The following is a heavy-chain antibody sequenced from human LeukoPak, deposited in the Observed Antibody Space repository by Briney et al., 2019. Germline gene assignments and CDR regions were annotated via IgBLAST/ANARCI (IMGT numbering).Heavy chain of an antibody. D-gene: IGHD2-2*01. CDR1: GFTFSSYS. J-gene: IGHJ3*02. V-gene: IGHV3-48*01. CDR2: ISSSGSAV. Sequence: GGSLRLSCAASGFTFSSYSMNWVRQAPGKGLEWVSYISSSGSAVYYTDSVKGRFTISRDNAKNSLYLQMNSLRAEDTAVYYCARERGGYCSSTTCSHAFDIWGQGTMVTVSS. CDR3: ARERGGYCSSTTCSHAFDI.